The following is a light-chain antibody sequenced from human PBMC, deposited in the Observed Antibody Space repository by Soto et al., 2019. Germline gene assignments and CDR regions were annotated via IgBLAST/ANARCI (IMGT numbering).Light chain of an antibody. CDR2: GAS. CDR3: QQYNNWPRT. J-gene: IGKJ1*01. CDR1: QSVSSN. V-gene: IGKV3-15*01. Sequence: ELVLTQSPVTLSLSPGGRATLSCRASQSVSSNLAWYQQKPGQAPRLLIYGASTRATGIPARFSGSGSGTEFTLTISSLQSEDFAVYYCQQYNNWPRTFGQGTKVDI.